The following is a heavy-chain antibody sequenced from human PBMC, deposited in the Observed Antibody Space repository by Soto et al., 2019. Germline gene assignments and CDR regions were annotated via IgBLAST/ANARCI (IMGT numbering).Heavy chain of an antibody. CDR3: ARSFGLAAAGPLDY. J-gene: IGHJ4*02. D-gene: IGHD6-13*01. Sequence: QVQLQESGPGLVKPSQTLSLTCTVSGGSLSSGCYYWSWLRQHPGKGLEWIGYIYYSGGTYYNPSLKSRVTISVDTSKNQFSLKLSAVTAADTAVYYCARSFGLAAAGPLDYWGQGTLVTVSS. V-gene: IGHV4-31*03. CDR2: IYYSGGT. CDR1: GGSLSSGCYY.